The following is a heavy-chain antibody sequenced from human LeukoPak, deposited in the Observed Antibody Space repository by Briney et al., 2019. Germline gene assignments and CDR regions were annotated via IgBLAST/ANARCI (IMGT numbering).Heavy chain of an antibody. CDR1: GYTFTGYY. D-gene: IGHD6-19*01. J-gene: IGHJ4*02. CDR2: INPNSGGT. V-gene: IGHV1-2*02. CDR3: ARAQGIAVAGTFDY. Sequence: ASVTVSCTASGYTFTGYYMHWVRQAHGQGLEWMGWINPNSGGTNYAQKFQGRVTMTRDTSISTAYMELSRLRSDDTAVYYCARAQGIAVAGTFDYWGQGTLVTVSS.